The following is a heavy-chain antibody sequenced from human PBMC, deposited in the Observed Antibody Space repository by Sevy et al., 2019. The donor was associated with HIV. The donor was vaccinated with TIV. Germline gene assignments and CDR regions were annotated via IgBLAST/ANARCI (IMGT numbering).Heavy chain of an antibody. J-gene: IGHJ6*02. Sequence: GGSLRLSCAASGFIFSSYGMHWVRQAPGKGLEWLTFIRKDGSNKYYADSVKGRFTISRDNSKNMVYLQMNSLRPEDTAVYYCAKTPHPAVTISYGLDVWGQGTTVTVSS. CDR3: AKTPHPAVTISYGLDV. CDR2: IRKDGSNK. CDR1: GFIFSSYG. D-gene: IGHD4-17*01. V-gene: IGHV3-30*02.